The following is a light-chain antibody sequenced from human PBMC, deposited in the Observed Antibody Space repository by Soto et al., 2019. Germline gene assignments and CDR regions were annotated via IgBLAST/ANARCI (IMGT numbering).Light chain of an antibody. CDR2: DAS. Sequence: EILMRQSPATLSVSPGEEAALCCRAPHPIRVHVALYQQQLGQAPRLLIYDASTRAAGVPARFSGSGSGTEFTLTISSLQSEDFAVYHCQQYHNWPSWTFGQGTKVDI. V-gene: IGKV3-15*01. CDR3: QQYHNWPSWT. J-gene: IGKJ1*01. CDR1: HPIRVH.